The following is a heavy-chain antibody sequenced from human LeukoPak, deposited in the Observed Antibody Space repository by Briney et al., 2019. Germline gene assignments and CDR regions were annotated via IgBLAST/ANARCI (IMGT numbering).Heavy chain of an antibody. V-gene: IGHV4-59*01. CDR3: ARGGQRVATISDY. D-gene: IGHD5-12*01. CDR2: IYYSGST. Sequence: SETLSLTCTVSGGSISTYYWNWIRQPPGKGLEWIGYIYYSGSTNYSPSLKSRVTISLDTSKNQFSLKLSSVTAADTAVYYCARGGQRVATISDYWGQGTLVTVSS. J-gene: IGHJ4*02. CDR1: GGSISTYY.